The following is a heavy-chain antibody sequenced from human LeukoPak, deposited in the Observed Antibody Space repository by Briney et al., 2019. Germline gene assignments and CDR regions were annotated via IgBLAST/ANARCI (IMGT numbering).Heavy chain of an antibody. D-gene: IGHD5-12*01. J-gene: IGHJ6*02. V-gene: IGHV1-2*06. CDR3: AREKTGYSGLYYYGMDV. CDR2: INPNSGGT. Sequence: ASVKVSCKASGYTFTGYYMHWVRQAPGQGLEWMGRINPNSGGTNYAQKFQGRVTMTRDTSISTAYMELSRLRSDDTAVYYCAREKTGYSGLYYYGMDVWGQGTTVTVSS. CDR1: GYTFTGYY.